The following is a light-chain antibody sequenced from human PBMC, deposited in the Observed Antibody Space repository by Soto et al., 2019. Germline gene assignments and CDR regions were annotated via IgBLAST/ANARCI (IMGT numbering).Light chain of an antibody. CDR1: QSVSSY. CDR3: QQRSNWPPFT. Sequence: EIVLTQSPATLSLSPGDRATLSCRASQSVSSYLAWYQQKPGQAPRLLIYDASNRATGIPARFSGSGSGTAFTLTISSLEPEDFAVYYCQQRSNWPPFTFGGGTKVEIK. J-gene: IGKJ4*01. V-gene: IGKV3-11*01. CDR2: DAS.